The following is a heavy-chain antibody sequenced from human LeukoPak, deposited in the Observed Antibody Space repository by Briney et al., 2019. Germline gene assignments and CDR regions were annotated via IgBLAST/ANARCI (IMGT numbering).Heavy chain of an antibody. Sequence: GGSLRLSCAASGFTFSTCAMNWVRQAPGKGPEWVSSISGSGGTTYYADSVKGRFTISRDNSKNALYLQMNSLRAEDTALYYCAKDVRGYNRPFDYWGQETMVSVSS. V-gene: IGHV3-23*01. CDR3: AKDVRGYNRPFDY. J-gene: IGHJ4*02. D-gene: IGHD3-10*02. CDR1: GFTFSTCA. CDR2: ISGSGGTT.